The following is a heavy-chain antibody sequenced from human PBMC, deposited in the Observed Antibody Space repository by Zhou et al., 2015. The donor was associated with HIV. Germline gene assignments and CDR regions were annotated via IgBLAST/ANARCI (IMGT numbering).Heavy chain of an antibody. D-gene: IGHD5/OR15-5a*01. CDR1: GYTFTSYE. J-gene: IGHJ2*01. V-gene: IGHV1-8*01. Sequence: QVQLVQSGAEVKKPGASVKVSCKASGYTFTSYEINWVRQATGQGLEWMGWMNPNSGNTGYAPKFRGRVTMTRNTTISTAYVELSSLKSEDTAVYFCARGRGDVRSLRLVRSYLWGR. CDR3: ARGRGDVRSLRLVRSYL. CDR2: MNPNSGNT.